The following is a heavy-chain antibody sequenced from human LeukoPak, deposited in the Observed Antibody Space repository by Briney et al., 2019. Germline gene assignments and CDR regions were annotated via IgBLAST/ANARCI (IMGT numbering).Heavy chain of an antibody. Sequence: SGGSLRLSCAASGFTFSSYGMHWVRQAPGKGLEWVAFIRYDGSNKYYADSVKGRFTISRDNSKNTLYLQMNSLRAEDTAVYYCAIPPYSSGWGPLFDYWGQGTLVTVSS. V-gene: IGHV3-30*02. CDR3: AIPPYSSGWGPLFDY. J-gene: IGHJ4*02. D-gene: IGHD3-22*01. CDR1: GFTFSSYG. CDR2: IRYDGSNK.